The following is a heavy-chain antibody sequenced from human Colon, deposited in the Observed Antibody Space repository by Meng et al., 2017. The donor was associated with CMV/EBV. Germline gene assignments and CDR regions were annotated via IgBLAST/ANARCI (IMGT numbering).Heavy chain of an antibody. CDR3: ARGGRRRNSDGRGYSLIWFDP. J-gene: IGHJ5*02. D-gene: IGHD3-22*01. CDR2: ISPALGIA. Sequence: SVKVSCKASGGTFRSYSISWLRQAPGQGLEWMGRISPALGIASYAQKFPDRVTITADISTSTAYMELTTLRSDDTAVYYCARGGRRRNSDGRGYSLIWFDPWGLGTQVTVSS. V-gene: IGHV1-69*02. CDR1: GGTFRSYS.